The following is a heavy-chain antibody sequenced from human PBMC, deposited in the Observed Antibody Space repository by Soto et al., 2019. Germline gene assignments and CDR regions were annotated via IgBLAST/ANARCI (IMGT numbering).Heavy chain of an antibody. CDR1: CGSFSSYC. Sequence: PSETLSLTCAVYCGSFSSYCWSWIRQPPGKGLEWIGEINHSGSTNYNPSLKSRVTMSVDTSKNQFSLKLSSVTAADTAVYYCARTSRFDCWGQGTLVTVSS. V-gene: IGHV4-34*01. CDR2: INHSGST. J-gene: IGHJ4*02. D-gene: IGHD6-6*01. CDR3: ARTSRFDC.